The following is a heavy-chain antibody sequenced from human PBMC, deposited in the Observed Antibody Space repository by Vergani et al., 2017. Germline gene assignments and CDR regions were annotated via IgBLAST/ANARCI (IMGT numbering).Heavy chain of an antibody. CDR3: AKHFRGWGIDY. D-gene: IGHD3-16*01. CDR1: GFTLSNYD. J-gene: IGHJ4*02. Sequence: QVQLVESAGGVVQPGRSLRLSCAASGFTLSNYDMQWIRQGPGKGLEFVAFIQFDGSNQYYADSVKGRFTLSRDFSKNTLYLQMNSLRTDDTATYYCAKHFRGWGIDYWGQGTQVIVSS. CDR2: IQFDGSNQ. V-gene: IGHV3-30*02.